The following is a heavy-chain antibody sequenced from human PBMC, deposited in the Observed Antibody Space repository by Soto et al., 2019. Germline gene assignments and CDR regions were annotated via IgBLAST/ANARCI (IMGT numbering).Heavy chain of an antibody. J-gene: IGHJ6*03. V-gene: IGHV3-33*01. CDR3: ARAISSSSYYYYYMDV. D-gene: IGHD6-6*01. CDR1: GFTFSSYG. Sequence: QVQLVESGGGVVQPGRSLRLSCAASGFTFSSYGMHWVRQAPGKGLEWVAVIWYDGSNKYYADSVKGRFTISRDNSKNKLYLQRNSLRAEDTAVYYCARAISSSSYYYYYMDVWGKGTTVTVSS. CDR2: IWYDGSNK.